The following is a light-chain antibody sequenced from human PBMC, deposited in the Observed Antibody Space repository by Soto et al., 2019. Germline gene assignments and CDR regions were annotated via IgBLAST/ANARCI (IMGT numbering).Light chain of an antibody. CDR1: GSNIGRNT. Sequence: QSVLTQAPSVSGTPGQRVTISCSGSGSNIGRNTVNWYQQFPGTAPQLLFFSNNRRPSGVPDRFSASKSGTSASLAISGLQFDDEADYYCAAWDDSLSSMLFGGGTKVTV. V-gene: IGLV1-44*01. CDR2: SNN. J-gene: IGLJ3*02. CDR3: AAWDDSLSSML.